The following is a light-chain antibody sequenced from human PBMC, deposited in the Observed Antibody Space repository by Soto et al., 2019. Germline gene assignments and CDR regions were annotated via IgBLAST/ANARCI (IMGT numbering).Light chain of an antibody. V-gene: IGLV1-51*01. J-gene: IGLJ2*01. CDR3: RGWDGSLVTQV. Sequence: QLVLTQPPSVSAAPGQKVTISCSGSSSNIGNNYVSWYQQLPGTVPKLLIYDNDKRPSGIPDRFSGSRSGTSATLGIIGLQTGDEGDYYCRGWDGSLVTQVFGGGTKVTVL. CDR1: SSNIGNNY. CDR2: DND.